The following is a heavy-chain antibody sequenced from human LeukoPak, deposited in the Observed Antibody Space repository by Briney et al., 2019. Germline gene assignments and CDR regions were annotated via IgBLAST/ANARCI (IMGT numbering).Heavy chain of an antibody. J-gene: IGHJ4*02. Sequence: HPGGSLRLSCAASGFTFSSYAMTRVRQAPGKGLEWVSTISASGGSTYYAGSVKGRFTISRDNSRDTLYLQMNSLGAEDTARYYCAKSRVSGLRFLEWVYFNYWGQGTLVTVSS. D-gene: IGHD3-3*01. CDR2: ISASGGST. CDR1: GFTFSSYA. CDR3: AKSRVSGLRFLEWVYFNY. V-gene: IGHV3-23*01.